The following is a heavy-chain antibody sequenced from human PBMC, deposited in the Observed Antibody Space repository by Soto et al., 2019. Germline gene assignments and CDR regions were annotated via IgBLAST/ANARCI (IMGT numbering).Heavy chain of an antibody. D-gene: IGHD5-12*01. CDR2: IYSGGST. CDR1: GFTVSSNY. Sequence: GGSLRLSCAASGFTVSSNYMSWVRQAPGKGLEWVSVIYSGGSTYYADSVKGRFTISRDNSKNTLYLQMNSLRAEDTAVYYCARDSRLYSGYEVNWFDPWGQGTLVTVSS. J-gene: IGHJ5*02. CDR3: ARDSRLYSGYEVNWFDP. V-gene: IGHV3-66*01.